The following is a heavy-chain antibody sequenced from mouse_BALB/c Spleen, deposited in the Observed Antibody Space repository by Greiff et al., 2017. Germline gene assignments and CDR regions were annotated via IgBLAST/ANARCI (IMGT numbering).Heavy chain of an antibody. V-gene: IGHV5-17*02. CDR1: GFTFSSFG. J-gene: IGHJ3*01. Sequence: DVKLVESGGGLVQPGGSRKLSCAASGFTFSSFGMHWVRQAPEKGLEWVAYISSGSSTIYYADTVKGRFTISRDNPKNTLFLQMTSLRSEDTAMYYCARDYYGVGAYWGQGTLVTVSA. CDR2: ISSGSSTI. CDR3: ARDYYGVGAY. D-gene: IGHD1-2*01.